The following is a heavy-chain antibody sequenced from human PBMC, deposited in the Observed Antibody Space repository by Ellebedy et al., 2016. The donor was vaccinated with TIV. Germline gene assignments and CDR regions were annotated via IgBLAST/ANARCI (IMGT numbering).Heavy chain of an antibody. D-gene: IGHD3-10*01. J-gene: IGHJ4*02. Sequence: GESLKISCTVSGFTFTNAWMNWVRQAPGKGLEWVALIKSESDGGATNYAAPVKGRFPISRDDSKSTLYLQMNSLKTEDTGLYYCTTTGDLRYPFYFDYWGQGALVTVSS. CDR3: TTTGDLRYPFYFDY. CDR1: GFTFTNAW. V-gene: IGHV3-15*07. CDR2: IKSESDGGAT.